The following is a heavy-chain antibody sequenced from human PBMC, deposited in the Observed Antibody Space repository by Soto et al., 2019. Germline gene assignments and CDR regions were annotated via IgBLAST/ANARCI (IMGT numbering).Heavy chain of an antibody. Sequence: QVQLVESGGGVVQPGRSLRLSCAASGFTFSHFGMYWVRQAPGKGLEWVAVIWYDGSNKYYADSVKGRFAISRDNSNNTLYLQMNGLRAEDTAVYYCAKSGGSSGWYKIDFWGQGTQVSVSS. J-gene: IGHJ4*02. D-gene: IGHD6-19*01. CDR3: AKSGGSSGWYKIDF. V-gene: IGHV3-33*03. CDR1: GFTFSHFG. CDR2: IWYDGSNK.